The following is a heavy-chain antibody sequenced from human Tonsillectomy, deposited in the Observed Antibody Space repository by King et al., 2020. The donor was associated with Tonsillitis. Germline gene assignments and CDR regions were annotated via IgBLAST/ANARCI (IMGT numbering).Heavy chain of an antibody. CDR3: ARDLEGRWLVDY. D-gene: IGHD6-19*01. CDR2: ISSSSSTI. CDR1: GFTFSSYN. J-gene: IGHJ4*02. Sequence: VQLVESGGGLVQPGGSLRLSCAASGFTFSSYNMNWVRQAPGKGLEGVSYISSSSSTIYYADDVKGRFTISRDNAKNSLYLQMNSLRDEDTAVYYCARDLEGRWLVDYWGQGTLVTVSS. V-gene: IGHV3-48*02.